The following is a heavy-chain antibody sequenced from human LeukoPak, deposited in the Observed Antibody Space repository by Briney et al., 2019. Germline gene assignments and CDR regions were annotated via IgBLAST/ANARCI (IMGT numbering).Heavy chain of an antibody. Sequence: ASVKVSCKASGYTFTGYYMHWVRQAPGKGLEGMGRINPNRGGTNYAQKFQGRDTMTRETSISTAYMELSRLRSDDTAVYYCASHPNDYGDYAWGQGTLVTVSS. D-gene: IGHD4-17*01. J-gene: IGHJ4*02. CDR3: ASHPNDYGDYA. CDR1: GYTFTGYY. CDR2: INPNRGGT. V-gene: IGHV1-2*06.